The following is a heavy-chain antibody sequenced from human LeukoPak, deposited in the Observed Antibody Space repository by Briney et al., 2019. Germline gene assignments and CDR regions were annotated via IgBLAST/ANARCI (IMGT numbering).Heavy chain of an antibody. J-gene: IGHJ4*02. CDR2: ISSSSSYI. V-gene: IGHV3-21*01. CDR1: GFTFSSYS. CDR3: ARDLDLGVTRWLEPEFDY. Sequence: GGSLRLSCAASGFTFSSYSMNWVRQAPGKGLEWVSSISSSSSYIYYADSVKGRFTISRDNAKNSLYLQMNSLRAEDTAVYYCARDLDLGVTRWLEPEFDYWGQGTLVTVPS. D-gene: IGHD5-24*01.